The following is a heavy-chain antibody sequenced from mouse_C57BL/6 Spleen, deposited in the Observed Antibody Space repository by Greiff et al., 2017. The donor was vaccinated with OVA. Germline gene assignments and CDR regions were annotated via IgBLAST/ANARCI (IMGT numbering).Heavy chain of an antibody. Sequence: QVQLQQSGAELVKPGASVKLSCKASGYTFTSYWMQWVKQRPGQGLEWIGEIDPSDSYTNYNQKFKGKATLTVDTSSSTAYMQLSSLTSEDSAVYYCASRGLLYYAMDYWGQGTSVTVSS. CDR2: IDPSDSYT. J-gene: IGHJ4*01. CDR1: GYTFTSYW. CDR3: ASRGLLYYAMDY. V-gene: IGHV1-50*01. D-gene: IGHD2-3*01.